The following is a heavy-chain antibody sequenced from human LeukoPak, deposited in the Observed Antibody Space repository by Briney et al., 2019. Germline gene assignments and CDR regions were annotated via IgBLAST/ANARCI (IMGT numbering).Heavy chain of an antibody. CDR2: IYYSGST. CDR1: GGSISSYC. D-gene: IGHD5-18*01. V-gene: IGHV4-59*01. J-gene: IGHJ6*03. CDR3: ARGYSYDPYYYYYMDV. Sequence: SETLSLTCTVSGGSISSYCWSWIRQPPGKGLEWIGYIYYSGSTNYNPSLKSRVTISVDTSKNQFSLKLSSVTAADMAVYYCARGYSYDPYYYYYMDVWGKGTTVTVSS.